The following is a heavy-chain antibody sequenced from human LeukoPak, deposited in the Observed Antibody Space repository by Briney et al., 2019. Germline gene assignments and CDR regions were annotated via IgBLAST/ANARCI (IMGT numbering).Heavy chain of an antibody. CDR3: ARDSGSYNWFDP. CDR2: IYHSGST. V-gene: IGHV4-38-2*02. Sequence: SETLSLTCTVSGYSISSGCYWGWIRQPPGKGLEWIGSIYHSGSTYYNPSLKSRVTISVDTSKNQFSLKLSSVTAADTAVYYCARDSGSYNWFDPWGQGTLVTVSS. CDR1: GYSISSGCY. J-gene: IGHJ5*02. D-gene: IGHD1-26*01.